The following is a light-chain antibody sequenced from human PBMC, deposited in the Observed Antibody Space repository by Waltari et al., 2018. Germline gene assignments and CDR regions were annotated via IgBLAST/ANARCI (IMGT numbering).Light chain of an antibody. CDR3: SSYTRSRTRV. J-gene: IGLJ3*02. V-gene: IGLV2-14*03. Sequence: QSALTQPASVSGSPGQSITISCPGTSSDVGAYNYVSWYQQHPGKAPKLMIYDVSNRPSGVSNRFSGSKSGNTASLTISGLQAEDEADYYCSSYTRSRTRVFGGGTKLTVL. CDR2: DVS. CDR1: SSDVGAYNY.